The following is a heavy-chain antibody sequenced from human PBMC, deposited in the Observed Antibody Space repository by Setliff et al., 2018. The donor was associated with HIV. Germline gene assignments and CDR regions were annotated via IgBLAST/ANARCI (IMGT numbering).Heavy chain of an antibody. CDR3: ARVNDEPYYFDY. J-gene: IGHJ4*03. V-gene: IGHV4-38-2*02. Sequence: SETLSLTCTVSGYSISSGYYWGWIRQPPGKGLEWIASIYHSGSTYYNPSLKSRVTISVDTSKNQFSLKLSSVTAADTAVYYCARVNDEPYYFDYWGQGSMVTVSS. CDR2: IYHSGST. CDR1: GYSISSGYY. D-gene: IGHD3-16*01.